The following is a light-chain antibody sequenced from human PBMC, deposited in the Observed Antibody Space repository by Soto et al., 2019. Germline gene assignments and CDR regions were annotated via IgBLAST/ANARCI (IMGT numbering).Light chain of an antibody. CDR2: GAS. CDR3: QLLNRFPIA. J-gene: IGKJ3*01. Sequence: IQLTQSPSSLSASVGDRVTITCRASQGISSFLAWYQQKPGRAPKLLIYGASTLQSGVPSRFSGSGSGTDFTLTISSLQLEDFATYYRQLLNRFPIAFGTGTKVEIQ. CDR1: QGISSF. V-gene: IGKV1-9*01.